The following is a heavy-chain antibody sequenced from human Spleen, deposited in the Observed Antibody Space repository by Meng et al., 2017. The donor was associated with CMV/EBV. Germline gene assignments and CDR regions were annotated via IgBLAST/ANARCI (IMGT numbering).Heavy chain of an antibody. V-gene: IGHV1-8*01. CDR2: MNPNSGDT. CDR1: GYTFTTYD. D-gene: IGHD2-21*02. CDR3: ARDLRDWPRDF. J-gene: IGHJ4*02. Sequence: SCNASGYTFTTYDINWVRQAPGQGLEWMGWMNPNSGDTGYAQMFQDRVTMTRDTSIDTAYLELSSLRSEDTAVYYCARDLRDWPRDFWGQGTLVTVSS.